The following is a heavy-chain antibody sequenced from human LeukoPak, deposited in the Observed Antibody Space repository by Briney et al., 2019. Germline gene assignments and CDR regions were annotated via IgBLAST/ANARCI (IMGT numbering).Heavy chain of an antibody. Sequence: GGSLRLSCAASGFTFSSYGMHWVRQAPGKGLEWVAVIWYDGSNKYYADSVKGRSTISRDNSKNTLYLQMNSLRAEDTAVYYCARDSSSVWDYYYYGMDVWGQGTTVTVSS. CDR3: ARDSSSVWDYYYYGMDV. CDR2: IWYDGSNK. D-gene: IGHD6-19*01. CDR1: GFTFSSYG. V-gene: IGHV3-33*01. J-gene: IGHJ6*02.